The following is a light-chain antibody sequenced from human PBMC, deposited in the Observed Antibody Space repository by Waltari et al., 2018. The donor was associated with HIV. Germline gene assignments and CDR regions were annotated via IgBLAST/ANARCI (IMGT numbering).Light chain of an antibody. CDR2: YDT. Sequence: LTLPPSLSVAPGATPTITFGATNIRRKSEHWYQQKAGQAPGVVMSYDTDRPAGIAERFSGFNSGHTASLVISRVRAGDEADYYCQGWDSATDHDLFGGGTRLTVL. V-gene: IGLV3-21*04. CDR3: QGWDSATDHDL. J-gene: IGLJ2*01. CDR1: NIRRKS.